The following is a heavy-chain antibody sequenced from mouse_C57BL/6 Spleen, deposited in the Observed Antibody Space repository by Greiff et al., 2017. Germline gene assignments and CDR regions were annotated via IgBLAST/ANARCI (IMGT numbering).Heavy chain of an antibody. CDR3: ASAYYSNPYAMDY. V-gene: IGHV1-74*01. CDR2: IHPSDSDT. D-gene: IGHD2-5*01. Sequence: VQLQQPGAELVKPGASVKVSCKASGYTFPSYWMHWVKQRPGQGLEWIGRIHPSDSDTNYNQKFKGKATLTVDKSSSTAYMQLSSLTSEDSAVYYCASAYYSNPYAMDYWGQGTSVTVSS. CDR1: GYTFPSYW. J-gene: IGHJ4*01.